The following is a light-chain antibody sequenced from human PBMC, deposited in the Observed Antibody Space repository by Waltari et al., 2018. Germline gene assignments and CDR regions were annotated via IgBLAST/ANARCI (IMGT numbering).Light chain of an antibody. J-gene: IGKJ4*01. V-gene: IGKV3D-15*01. CDR3: QQYNNWPLT. CDR1: QSVSSN. CDR2: GAS. Sequence: EIVMTQSPATLSVSPGERATLSCRASQSVSSNLAWYQQKPGQAPRLLIYGASTRATCIRARFSGSGSGTEFTLTISSLQSEDFAVYYCQQYNNWPLTFGGGTKVEIK.